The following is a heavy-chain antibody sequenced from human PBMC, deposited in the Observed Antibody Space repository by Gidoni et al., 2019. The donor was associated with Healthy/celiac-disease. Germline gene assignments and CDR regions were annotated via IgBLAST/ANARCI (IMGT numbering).Heavy chain of an antibody. Sequence: ELQLLESGGGLSQPGGSLRLSCAASGSTFSSSAMSWVRQAPGKGLEWVSAISGSGGSTYYADSVKGRFTISRDNSKNTLYLQMKSLRAEDTAVYYCAKEGVSSSGRGYYGMDVWGQGTTVTVSS. CDR2: ISGSGGST. J-gene: IGHJ6*02. CDR3: AKEGVSSSGRGYYGMDV. D-gene: IGHD6-6*01. V-gene: IGHV3-23*01. CDR1: GSTFSSSA.